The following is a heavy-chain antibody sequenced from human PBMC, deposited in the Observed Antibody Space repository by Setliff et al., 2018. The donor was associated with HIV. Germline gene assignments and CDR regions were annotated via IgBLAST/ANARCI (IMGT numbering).Heavy chain of an antibody. Sequence: LRLSCAASGFTFSSYGMHWVRQAPGKGLEWVAFIRYDGSNKYYADSVKGRFTISRDNSKNTLYLQMNSLRAEDTAVYYCARGIENFWSGYIRWGPGTLVTVSS. CDR1: GFTFSSYG. CDR2: IRYDGSNK. J-gene: IGHJ4*02. V-gene: IGHV3-30*02. CDR3: ARGIENFWSGYIR. D-gene: IGHD3-3*01.